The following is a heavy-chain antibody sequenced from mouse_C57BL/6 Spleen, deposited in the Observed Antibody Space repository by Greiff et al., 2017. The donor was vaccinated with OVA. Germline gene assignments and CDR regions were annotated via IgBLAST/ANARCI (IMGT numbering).Heavy chain of an antibody. CDR2: IYPGSGNT. V-gene: IGHV1-76*01. CDR3: ARDTTVVSFDV. Sequence: QVQLKESGAELVRPGASVKLSCKASGYTFTDYYINWVKQRPGQGLEWIARIYPGSGNTYYNEKFKGKATLTAEKSSSTAYMQLSSLTSEDSAVYFCARDTTVVSFDVWGTGTTVTVSS. J-gene: IGHJ1*03. D-gene: IGHD1-1*01. CDR1: GYTFTDYY.